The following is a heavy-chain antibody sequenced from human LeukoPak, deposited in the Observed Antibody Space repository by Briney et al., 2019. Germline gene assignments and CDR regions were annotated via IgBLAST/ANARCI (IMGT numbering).Heavy chain of an antibody. V-gene: IGHV4-59*08. CDR2: IYYSGST. D-gene: IGHD3-10*01. CDR1: GVSISSYY. CDR3: ARHSSRYYGSGSYSLNFDY. J-gene: IGHJ4*02. Sequence: SETLSLTCTASGVSISSYYWSWIRQPPGKGLEWVGYIYYSGSTNYNPSLKSRVTISVDTSKNQFSLRLSSVTAADTAVYYCARHSSRYYGSGSYSLNFDYWGQGTLVTVSS.